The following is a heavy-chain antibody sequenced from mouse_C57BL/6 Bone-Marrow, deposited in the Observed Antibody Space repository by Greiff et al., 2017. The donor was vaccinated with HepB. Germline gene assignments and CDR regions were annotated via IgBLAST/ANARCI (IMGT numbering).Heavy chain of an antibody. Sequence: VHVKQSGTVLARPGASVKMSCKTSGYTFTSYWMHWVKQRPGQGLEWIGAIYPGNSDTSYNQKFKGKAKLTAVTSASTAYMELSSLTNEDSAVYYCTRAHSVLQRDYYAMDYWGQGTSVTVSS. V-gene: IGHV1-5*01. D-gene: IGHD1-1*01. CDR3: TRAHSVLQRDYYAMDY. J-gene: IGHJ4*01. CDR2: IYPGNSDT. CDR1: GYTFTSYW.